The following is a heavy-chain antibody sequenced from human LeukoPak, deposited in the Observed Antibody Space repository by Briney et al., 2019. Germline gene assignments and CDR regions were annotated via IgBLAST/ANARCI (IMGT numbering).Heavy chain of an antibody. CDR2: LYHSGSA. CDR1: GVSMSSYY. CDR3: ARNLGNSGSHWFDP. D-gene: IGHD5-18*01. Sequence: NPSETLSLTCTVSGVSMSSYYWSWFRQPPGKGLEWIGFLYHSGSANYNPSLKSRVTISVDTSKSQFYLKLSSVTAADTAFYYCARNLGNSGSHWFDPWGQGTLVTVSS. V-gene: IGHV4-59*01. J-gene: IGHJ5*02.